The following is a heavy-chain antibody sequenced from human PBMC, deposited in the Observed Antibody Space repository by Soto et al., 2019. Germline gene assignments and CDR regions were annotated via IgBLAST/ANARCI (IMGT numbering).Heavy chain of an antibody. CDR3: AKVGYDTFGYYVRSFDC. CDR1: GFTFSTNA. V-gene: IGHV3-23*01. J-gene: IGHJ4*02. CDR2: ISGSGNSI. Sequence: EVQLLESGGGLVQPGGSLRLSCATSGFTFSTNAMGWVRQAPGMGLEFVSLISGSGNSIYYADSVKGRFTISRDNSMNTVARQMNSLRAEDTAVEYCAKVGYDTFGYYVRSFDCWCQGTLVTVSP. D-gene: IGHD3-16*01.